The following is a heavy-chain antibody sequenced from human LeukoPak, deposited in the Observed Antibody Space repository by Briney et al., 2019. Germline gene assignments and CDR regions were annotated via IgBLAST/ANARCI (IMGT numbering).Heavy chain of an antibody. J-gene: IGHJ4*02. Sequence: GGSLRLSCAASGFTFSNYAMHWVRQAPGKGLEWVAVIAFDGSNKYFADSVRGRFTLSRDNSKNTLYLQMNSLRAEDTAVYYCAGDAAYYYGSGSFLGYRGQGTLVTVSS. V-gene: IGHV3-30*04. CDR3: AGDAAYYYGSGSFLGY. D-gene: IGHD3-10*01. CDR1: GFTFSNYA. CDR2: IAFDGSNK.